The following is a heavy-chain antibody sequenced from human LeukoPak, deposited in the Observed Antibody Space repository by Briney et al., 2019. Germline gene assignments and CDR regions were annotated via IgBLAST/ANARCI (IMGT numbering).Heavy chain of an antibody. CDR2: IWYDGSNK. V-gene: IGHV3-33*03. D-gene: IGHD3-10*01. J-gene: IGHJ4*02. Sequence: GRSLRLSCAASGFTFSSYGMHWVRQAPGKGLEWVAVIWYDGSNKYYADSVKGRFTISRDNSKNSLYLQMNSLRTEDTALYYCAKDVGYYYGSGSYLGFFENWGQGTLVTVSS. CDR1: GFTFSSYG. CDR3: AKDVGYYYGSGSYLGFFEN.